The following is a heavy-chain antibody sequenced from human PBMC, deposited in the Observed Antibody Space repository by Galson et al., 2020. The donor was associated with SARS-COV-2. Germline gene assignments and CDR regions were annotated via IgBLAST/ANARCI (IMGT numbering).Heavy chain of an antibody. V-gene: IGHV4-59*03. CDR3: AKSPGGSGSYSLHY. CDR1: GGSIIHYY. J-gene: IGHJ4*02. Sequence: SETLSLTCTVSGGSIIHYYWTWIRPSPEKGLEWIGYIYYSGSTNYNPSLKSRLAISLDTSKNQVSLKLSSVTAADTAVYYCAKSPGGSGSYSLHYWGQGALVTVSS. CDR2: IYYSGST. D-gene: IGHD3-10*01.